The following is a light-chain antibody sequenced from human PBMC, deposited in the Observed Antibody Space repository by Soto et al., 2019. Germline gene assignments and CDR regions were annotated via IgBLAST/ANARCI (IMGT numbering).Light chain of an antibody. CDR1: SSNIGTNT. Sequence: QSVLTQPPSASGTPGQRVTISCSGSSSNIGTNTVNWYQRLPGTAPKLLIYNNNQRPSGVPDRFSGSKSGTSASLAISGLQSEDEADYYCAAWDDSLNGVLFGGGTKLTVL. J-gene: IGLJ2*01. V-gene: IGLV1-44*01. CDR2: NNN. CDR3: AAWDDSLNGVL.